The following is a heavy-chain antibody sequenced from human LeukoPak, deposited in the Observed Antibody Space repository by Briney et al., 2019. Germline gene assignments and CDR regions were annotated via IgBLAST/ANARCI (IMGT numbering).Heavy chain of an antibody. V-gene: IGHV3-23*01. CDR3: AKRATPSWYLDC. CDR2: ISGSGGST. Sequence: GGSLRLSCAASGFTFSSYAMSWVRQAPGKGLEWVSTISGSGGSTYYADSVKGRFIISRDSSKNTLYLQMNSLRAEDTAVYYCAKRATPSWYLDCWAQGTLVTVSS. D-gene: IGHD1-26*01. CDR1: GFTFSSYA. J-gene: IGHJ4*02.